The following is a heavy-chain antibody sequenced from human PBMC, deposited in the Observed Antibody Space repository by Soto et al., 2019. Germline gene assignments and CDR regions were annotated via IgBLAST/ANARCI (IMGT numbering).Heavy chain of an antibody. CDR2: INHSGST. V-gene: IGHV4-39*02. J-gene: IGHJ5*02. Sequence: SETLSLTGTVSAGSISSNTYYWGWIRQPPVKGLEWIGEINHSGSTNYNPSLKSRVTISVDTSKNTLYLQMNSLRPEDTAVYYCVKVSTFYDILTAYSSTNFFDPWGQGTLVTV. CDR1: AGSISSNTYY. CDR3: VKVSTFYDILTAYSSTNFFDP. D-gene: IGHD3-9*01.